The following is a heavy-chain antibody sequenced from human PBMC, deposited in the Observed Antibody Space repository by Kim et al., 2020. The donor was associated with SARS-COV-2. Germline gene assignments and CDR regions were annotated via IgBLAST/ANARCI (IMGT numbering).Heavy chain of an antibody. V-gene: IGHV4-39*01. CDR2: IYYSGST. D-gene: IGHD5-18*01. J-gene: IGHJ4*02. CDR1: GGSISSSSYY. Sequence: SETLSLTCTVSGGSISSSSYYWGWIRQPPGKGLEWIGSIYYSGSTYYNPSLKSRVTISVDTSKNQFSLKLSSVTAADTAVYYCARQYSGYDDSDTAMVTVDYWGQGTLVTVSS. CDR3: ARQYSGYDDSDTAMVTVDY.